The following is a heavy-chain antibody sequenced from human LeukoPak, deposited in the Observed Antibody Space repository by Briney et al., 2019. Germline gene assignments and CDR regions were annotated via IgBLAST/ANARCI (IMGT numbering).Heavy chain of an antibody. V-gene: IGHV1-69*05. J-gene: IGHJ4*02. CDR2: IIPIFGTA. D-gene: IGHD2-2*01. CDR3: ARSYCISTSCYLFDY. CDR1: GGTFSSYA. Sequence: SVKVSCKASGGTFSSYAISWVRQAPGQGLEWMGKIIPIFGTANYAQKFQGRVTITTDESTSTAYMELSSLRSEDTAVYYCARSYCISTSCYLFDYWGQGTLVTVSS.